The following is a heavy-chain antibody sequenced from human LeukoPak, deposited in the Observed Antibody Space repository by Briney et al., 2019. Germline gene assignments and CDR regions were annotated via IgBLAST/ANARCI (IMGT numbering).Heavy chain of an antibody. CDR3: ARHPPYYYDSSGYSPFDY. J-gene: IGHJ4*02. CDR1: GGSISSSSYY. Sequence: PSETLSLTCTVSGGSISSSSYYWAWIRQPPGKGLEYIGSYSGSTYNNPSLKSRVTISVDTSKKQFSLKLSSVTAADTAVYYCARHPPYYYDSSGYSPFDYWGQGTLVTVSS. V-gene: IGHV4-39*01. CDR2: YSGST. D-gene: IGHD3-22*01.